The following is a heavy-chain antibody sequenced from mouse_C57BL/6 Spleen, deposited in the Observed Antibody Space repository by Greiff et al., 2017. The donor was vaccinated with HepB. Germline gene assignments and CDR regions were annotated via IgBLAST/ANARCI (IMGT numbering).Heavy chain of an antibody. CDR2: INPSTGGT. V-gene: IGHV1-42*01. D-gene: IGHD2-5*01. CDR1: GYSFTGYY. Sequence: EVKLQQSGPELVKPGASVKISCKASGYSFTGYYMNWVKQSPEKSLEWIGEINPSTGGTTYNQKFKAKATLTVDKSSSTAYMQLKSLTSEDSAVYYCAYSNYEGAMDYWGQGTSVTVSS. CDR3: AYSNYEGAMDY. J-gene: IGHJ4*01.